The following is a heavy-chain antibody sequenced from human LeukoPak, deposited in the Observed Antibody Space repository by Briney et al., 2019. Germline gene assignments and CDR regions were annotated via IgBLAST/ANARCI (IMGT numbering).Heavy chain of an antibody. J-gene: IGHJ4*02. V-gene: IGHV1-24*01. CDR3: ATLEITMVRGVIIISGFDY. D-gene: IGHD3-10*01. CDR1: GYTLTELS. CDR2: FDPEDGET. Sequence: GASVKVSCEVSGYTLTELSMHWVRQAPGKGLEWMGGFDPEDGETIYAQKFQGRVTMTEDTSTDTAYMELSSLRSEDTAVYYCATLEITMVRGVIIISGFDYWGQGTLVTVSS.